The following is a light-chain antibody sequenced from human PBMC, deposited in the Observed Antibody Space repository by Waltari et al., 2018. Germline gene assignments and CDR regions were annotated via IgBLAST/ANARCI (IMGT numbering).Light chain of an antibody. Sequence: QSVLTQPPSVSGTPGQRVTISCSGSRTNVGSNSVYWHQQFPGTAPKLLIYKNDRRPSGGPYRFSGSKSGTSASLAISGLRSEDEADYYCSTWDDSLRAYVFGTGTKVTVL. V-gene: IGLV1-47*01. CDR2: KND. CDR3: STWDDSLRAYV. CDR1: RTNVGSNS. J-gene: IGLJ1*01.